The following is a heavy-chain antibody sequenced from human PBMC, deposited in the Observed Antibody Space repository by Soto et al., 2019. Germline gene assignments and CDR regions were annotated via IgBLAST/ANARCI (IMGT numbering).Heavy chain of an antibody. CDR3: ASGTGGDYVDY. CDR1: GGSFSGYY. D-gene: IGHD2-8*02. CDR2: INHSGST. V-gene: IGHV4-34*01. Sequence: PSETLSLTCAVYGGSFSGYYWSWIRQPPGKGLEWIGEINHSGSTNYNPSLKSRVTISVDTSKNQFSLKLSSVTAADTAVYYCASGTGGDYVDYWGQGTLVTVSS. J-gene: IGHJ4*02.